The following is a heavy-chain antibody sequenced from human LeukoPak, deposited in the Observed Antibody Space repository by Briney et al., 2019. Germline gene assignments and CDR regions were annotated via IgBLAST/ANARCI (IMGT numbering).Heavy chain of an antibody. Sequence: PGGSLRLSCAASGFSFSSSWMLWVRHTPGKGLVWLSRISPDGSSTIYADSVKGRFTVSRDIARNTLSLQMNSLRAEDSAVYYCARLQDITPQPMTEGFDIWGQGTMVTVSS. CDR3: ARLQDITPQPMTEGFDI. CDR2: ISPDGSST. V-gene: IGHV3-74*01. D-gene: IGHD3-16*01. CDR1: GFSFSSSW. J-gene: IGHJ3*02.